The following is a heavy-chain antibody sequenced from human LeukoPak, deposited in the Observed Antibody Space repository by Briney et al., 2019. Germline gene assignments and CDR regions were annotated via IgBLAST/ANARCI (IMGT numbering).Heavy chain of an antibody. J-gene: IGHJ4*02. CDR3: ARDSEKYCSGGSCFQIGY. V-gene: IGHV4-59*12. CDR2: IYYSGST. CDR1: GGSISSYY. Sequence: PSETLSLTCTVSGGSISSYYWSWIRQPPGKGLEWIGYIYYSGSTNYNPSLKSRVTISVDTSKNQFSLKLSSVTAADTAVYYCARDSEKYCSGGSCFQIGYWGQGTLVTVSS. D-gene: IGHD2-15*01.